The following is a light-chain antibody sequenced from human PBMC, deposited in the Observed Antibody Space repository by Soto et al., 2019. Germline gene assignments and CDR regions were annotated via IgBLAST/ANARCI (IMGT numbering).Light chain of an antibody. V-gene: IGKV1-12*01. CDR2: AAS. CDR1: QGISGW. Sequence: DIQMTQSPSSVSASVGDRVTITCRASQGISGWLAWYQQKAGKAPRLLIYAASTLETGVPSRFSGSRSGTDFTLTINNLQPEDFATYYCQQATISQFAFRGGTRVEIK. J-gene: IGKJ4*01. CDR3: QQATISQFA.